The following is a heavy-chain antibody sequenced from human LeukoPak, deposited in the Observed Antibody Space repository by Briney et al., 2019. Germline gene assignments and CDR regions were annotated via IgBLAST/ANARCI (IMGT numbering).Heavy chain of an antibody. J-gene: IGHJ6*03. CDR3: AREYGSGSFSYYMDV. D-gene: IGHD3-10*01. CDR2: INHSGST. Sequence: SETLSLTCAVYGGSFSGYYWSWIRQPPGKGLEWIGEINHSGSTNYNPSLKSRVTISVDTSKNQLSLKLSSVTAADTAVYYCAREYGSGSFSYYMDVWGKGTTVTVSS. CDR1: GGSFSGYY. V-gene: IGHV4-34*01.